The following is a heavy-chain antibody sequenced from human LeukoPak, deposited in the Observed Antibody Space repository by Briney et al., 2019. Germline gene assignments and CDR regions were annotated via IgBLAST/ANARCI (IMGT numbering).Heavy chain of an antibody. CDR1: GFTFSSYV. CDR2: IWYDGFNK. V-gene: IGHV3-30*02. D-gene: IGHD1-26*01. J-gene: IGHJ4*02. Sequence: GGSLRLSCAASGFTFSSYVMHWVRQAPGKGLEWVAVIWYDGFNKYYADSVKGRFTISRDNSKNTLYLQMNSLRAEDTAVYYCAKDWEVFDYWGQGTLVTVSS. CDR3: AKDWEVFDY.